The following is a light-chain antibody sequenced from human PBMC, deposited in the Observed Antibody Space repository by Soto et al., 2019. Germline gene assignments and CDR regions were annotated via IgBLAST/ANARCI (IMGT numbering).Light chain of an antibody. V-gene: IGKV1-5*03. CDR2: KAS. Sequence: DVQMNQSPSTLSGSVGDRVTITCRASQTISSWLAWYQQKPGKAPKLLIYKASTLKSGVPSRFSGSGSGTEFTLTISSLQPDDFATYYCQHYNSYSEAFGQRTKADI. CDR1: QTISSW. J-gene: IGKJ1*01. CDR3: QHYNSYSEA.